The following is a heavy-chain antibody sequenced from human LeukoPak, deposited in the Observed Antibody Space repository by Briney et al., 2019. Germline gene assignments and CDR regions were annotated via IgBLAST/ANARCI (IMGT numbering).Heavy chain of an antibody. CDR1: GFTFSSYW. Sequence: GGSLRLSCAASGFTFSSYWLTWVRQAPRKGLEWVATINQDGSKTYYVDSVKGRFTISRDNTENSVYLQMSSLRAEDTAVYFCARTTSGYWGQGTRVTVSS. V-gene: IGHV3-7*01. J-gene: IGHJ4*02. CDR3: ARTTSGY. D-gene: IGHD1-1*01. CDR2: INQDGSKT.